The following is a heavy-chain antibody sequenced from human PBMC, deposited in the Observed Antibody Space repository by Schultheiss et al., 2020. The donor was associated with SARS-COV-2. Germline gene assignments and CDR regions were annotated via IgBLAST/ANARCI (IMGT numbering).Heavy chain of an antibody. J-gene: IGHJ2*01. V-gene: IGHV4-34*01. Sequence: SETLSLTCAVYGGSFSGYYWSWIRQPPGTGLEWIGEINHSGSTNYNPSLKSRVTISVDTSKNQFSLKLSSVTAADTAVYYCARDYYYDSSGYGWYFDLWGRGTLVTVSS. CDR3: ARDYYYDSSGYGWYFDL. D-gene: IGHD3-22*01. CDR2: INHSGST. CDR1: GGSFSGYY.